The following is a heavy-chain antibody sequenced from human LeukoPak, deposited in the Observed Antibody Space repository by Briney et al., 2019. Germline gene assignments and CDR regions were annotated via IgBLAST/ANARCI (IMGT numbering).Heavy chain of an antibody. D-gene: IGHD4-23*01. CDR2: LDSSGST. CDR1: GGSISSRSDY. Sequence: SETLSLTCTVSGGSISSRSDYWGWIRQTPGKGLEWIGNLDSSGSTYYNPSLKSRVTTSVGTSKNQFSLNLRSVTAADTAIYFCSRSHDYGGLYFYYYMDVWGKGTTVTVSS. V-gene: IGHV4-39*01. CDR3: SRSHDYGGLYFYYYMDV. J-gene: IGHJ6*03.